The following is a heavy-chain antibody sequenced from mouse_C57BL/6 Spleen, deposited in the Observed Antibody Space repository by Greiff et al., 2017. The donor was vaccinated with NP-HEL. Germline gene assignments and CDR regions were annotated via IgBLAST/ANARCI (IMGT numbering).Heavy chain of an antibody. D-gene: IGHD2-12*01. CDR2: ISYDGSN. J-gene: IGHJ3*01. CDR1: GYSITSGYY. Sequence: EVQLQQSGPGLVKPSQSLSLTCSVTGYSITSGYYWNWIRQFPGNKLEWMGYISYDGSNNYNPSLKNRISITRDTSKNQFFLKLNSVTTEDTATYYCARGSHYKWFAYWGQGTLVTVSA. CDR3: ARGSHYKWFAY. V-gene: IGHV3-6*01.